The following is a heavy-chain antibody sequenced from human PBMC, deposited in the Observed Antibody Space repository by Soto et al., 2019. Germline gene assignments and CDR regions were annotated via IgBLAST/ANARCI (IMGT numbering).Heavy chain of an antibody. J-gene: IGHJ6*02. Sequence: PSQTLSLTCAISGDSVSSNSAAWNWIRQSPSRGLEWLGRTYYRSKWYNDYAISVENRITINPDPSKNQFSLQLNSVTPEDTAIYYCARGLNYYASGSPSYSMDVWGQGTTVTVSS. D-gene: IGHD3-10*01. CDR1: GDSVSSNSAA. CDR3: ARGLNYYASGSPSYSMDV. V-gene: IGHV6-1*01. CDR2: TYYRSKWYN.